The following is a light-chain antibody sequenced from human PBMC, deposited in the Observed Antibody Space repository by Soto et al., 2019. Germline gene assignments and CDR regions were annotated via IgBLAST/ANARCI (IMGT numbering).Light chain of an antibody. CDR2: DVS. CDR1: SSDVGGYNY. Sequence: QSALTQPASVSGSPGQSITISCTGTSSDVGGYNYVSWYQQHPGKAPKFMIYDVSNRPSGVSNRFSGSKSGNTASLTISGLQDEDEADDYCSSYTTSNTRQIVFGTGTKVTVL. J-gene: IGLJ1*01. CDR3: SSYTTSNTRQIV. V-gene: IGLV2-14*01.